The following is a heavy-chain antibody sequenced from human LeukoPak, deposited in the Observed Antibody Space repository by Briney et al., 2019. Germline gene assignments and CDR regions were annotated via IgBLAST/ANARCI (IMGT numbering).Heavy chain of an antibody. CDR3: ARGLSAALISYFDY. Sequence: GGSLRLSCAASGFTFSSYAMSWVRQAPGKGLEWVSAISGSGGSTYYADSVKGRFTISRDNAKNSLYLQMNSLRAEDTAVYYCARGLSAALISYFDYWGQGTLVTVSS. CDR1: GFTFSSYA. V-gene: IGHV3-23*01. J-gene: IGHJ4*02. CDR2: ISGSGGST. D-gene: IGHD2-2*01.